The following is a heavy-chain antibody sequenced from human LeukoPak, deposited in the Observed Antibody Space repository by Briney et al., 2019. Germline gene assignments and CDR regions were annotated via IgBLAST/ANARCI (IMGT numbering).Heavy chain of an antibody. V-gene: IGHV1-46*01. J-gene: IGHJ3*02. CDR3: ARDTPGIKAFDI. CDR1: GYTFTSYY. D-gene: IGHD2-15*01. CDR2: INPSGGST. Sequence: GASVKVSCKASGYTFTSYYMHWVRQAPGQGLEWMGIINPSGGSTSYAQKFQGRVTMTRDMSTSTVYMELSSLRSEDTAVYYCARDTPGIKAFDIWGQGTMVTVSS.